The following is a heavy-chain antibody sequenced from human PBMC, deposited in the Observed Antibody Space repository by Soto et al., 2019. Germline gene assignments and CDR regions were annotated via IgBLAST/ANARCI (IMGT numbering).Heavy chain of an antibody. D-gene: IGHD6-13*01. J-gene: IGHJ6*02. V-gene: IGHV1-46*01. CDR2: INPSGGST. CDR1: GYTFTSYY. CDR3: ARDQKNRYDHSSPDYYYYGMDV. Sequence: GASVKVSCKASGYTFTSYYIHWVRQAPGQGLEWMGIINPSGGSTSNAQKFQGRVIMTRDTSTTTVFMELSSLRSEDTAVYYCARDQKNRYDHSSPDYYYYGMDVWGQGTTVTVSS.